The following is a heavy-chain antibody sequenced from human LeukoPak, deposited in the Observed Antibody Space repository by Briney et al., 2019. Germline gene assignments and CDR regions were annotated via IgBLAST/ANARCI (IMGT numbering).Heavy chain of an antibody. D-gene: IGHD3-22*01. J-gene: IGHJ4*02. CDR3: ASRGGRSGYHYIGY. CDR1: GDSVSSNSVT. V-gene: IGHV6-1*01. CDR2: TYYRSTWYN. Sequence: SQTLSLTCAISGDSVSSNSVTWNWIRQSPSRGLEWLGRTYYRSTWYNDYAVSVRGRITVNPDTSKNQFSLKLSSVTAADTAVYYCASRGGRSGYHYIGYWGQGTLVTVSS.